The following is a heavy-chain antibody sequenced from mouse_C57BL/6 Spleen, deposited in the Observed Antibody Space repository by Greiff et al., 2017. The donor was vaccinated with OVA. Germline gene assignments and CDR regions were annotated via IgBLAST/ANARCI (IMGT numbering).Heavy chain of an antibody. V-gene: IGHV5-6*01. Sequence: EVKLVESGGDLVKPGGSLKLSCAASGFTFSSYGMSWVRQTPDKRLEWVATISSGGSYTYSPDSVKGRFTISRDNAKNTLYLQMSSLKSEDTAMYYCARHDYGDYFDYWGQGTTLTVSS. J-gene: IGHJ2*01. CDR1: GFTFSSYG. CDR3: ARHDYGDYFDY. CDR2: ISSGGSYT. D-gene: IGHD2-4*01.